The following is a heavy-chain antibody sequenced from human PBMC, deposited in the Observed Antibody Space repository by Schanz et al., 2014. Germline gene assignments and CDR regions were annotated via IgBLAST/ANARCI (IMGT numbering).Heavy chain of an antibody. CDR2: IIPVLAIA. CDR3: ARDRLECGAECYSVEVFEI. CDR1: GGTFSSYT. D-gene: IGHD2-21*01. V-gene: IGHV1-69*08. Sequence: QVQLVQSGAEVKKPGSSVKVSCTASGGTFSSYTISWIRQAPGQGLEWMGRIIPVLAIADYAQKFQGRVTITADKSTSTASMELSSLRSEDTAVYYCARDRLECGAECYSVEVFEIWGQGTLGIVSS. J-gene: IGHJ4*02.